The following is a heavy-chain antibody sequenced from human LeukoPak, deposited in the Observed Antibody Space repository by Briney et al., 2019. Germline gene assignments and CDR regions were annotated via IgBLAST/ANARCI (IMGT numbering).Heavy chain of an antibody. CDR3: ASHNYDILTGYYYYYYMDV. V-gene: IGHV3-66*04. CDR2: IYSGGST. D-gene: IGHD3-9*01. J-gene: IGHJ6*03. Sequence: GGSLRLSCAASGFTVSSNYMSWVRQAPGKGLEWVSVIYSGGSTYYADSVKGRFTISRDNSKNTLYLQMNSLRAEDTAVYYCASHNYDILTGYYYYYYMDVWGKGTTVTISS. CDR1: GFTVSSNY.